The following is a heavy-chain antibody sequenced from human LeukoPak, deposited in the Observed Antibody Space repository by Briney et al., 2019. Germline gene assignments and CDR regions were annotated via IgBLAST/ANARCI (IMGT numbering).Heavy chain of an antibody. J-gene: IGHJ4*02. D-gene: IGHD3-10*01. CDR1: GFTFSSYG. CDR2: ISGSGGNT. CDR3: AKASVWTMVRVVSYFDD. V-gene: IGHV3-23*01. Sequence: GETLRLSCAASGFTFSSYGMTWVRQAPGKGLEWVSGISGSGGNTWYADSVKGRFTISRDNSKKTLYLQMHSLRAEDTAVYYCAKASVWTMVRVVSYFDDWGQGIQVTVSS.